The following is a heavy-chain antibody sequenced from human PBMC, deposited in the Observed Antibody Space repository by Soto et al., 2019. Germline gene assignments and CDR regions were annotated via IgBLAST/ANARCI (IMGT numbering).Heavy chain of an antibody. V-gene: IGHV4-59*01. CDR3: ARGSEHST. J-gene: IGHJ5*02. Sequence: QVQLQESGPGLVKPSETLSLTCTVSGGSISSYSWSWVRQPPGKRLEWIGHMYYSGGTNYNPSLKSRVTISVDTSKNQVSLKLTSVTAADTAVYHWARGSEHSTWGQGTLVTVSS. CDR1: GGSISSYS. D-gene: IGHD4-4*01. CDR2: MYYSGGT.